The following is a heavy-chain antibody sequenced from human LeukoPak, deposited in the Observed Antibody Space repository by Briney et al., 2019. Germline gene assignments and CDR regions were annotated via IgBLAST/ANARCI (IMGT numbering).Heavy chain of an antibody. CDR3: AREGVTGTTTSDAFDI. Sequence: SETLSLTCTVSGGSISSYYWSWIRQPPGKGLEWIGYIYYSGSTNYNPSLKSRVTISVDTSKNHLSLKLRSVTAADTAVYYCAREGVTGTTTSDAFDIWGQGTMVTVSS. V-gene: IGHV4-59*12. J-gene: IGHJ3*02. D-gene: IGHD1-1*01. CDR1: GGSISSYY. CDR2: IYYSGST.